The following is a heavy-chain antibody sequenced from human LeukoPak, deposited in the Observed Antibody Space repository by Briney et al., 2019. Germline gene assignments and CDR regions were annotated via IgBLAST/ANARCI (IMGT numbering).Heavy chain of an antibody. D-gene: IGHD4-17*01. J-gene: IGHJ4*02. CDR1: GGSISSSSYY. CDR2: IYYSGST. Sequence: SETLSLTCTVSGGSISSSSYYWGWIRQPPGKGLEWIGSIYYSGSTTYNPSLKSRVTMSVDTSRNQFSLKLRSVTAADTAVYYCARDHYDHYGDYVFDYWGQGTLVTVSS. CDR3: ARDHYDHYGDYVFDY. V-gene: IGHV4-39*07.